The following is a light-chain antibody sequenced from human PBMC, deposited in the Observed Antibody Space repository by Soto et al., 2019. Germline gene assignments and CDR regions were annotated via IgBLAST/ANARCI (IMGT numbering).Light chain of an antibody. J-gene: IGLJ1*01. CDR2: EVS. V-gene: IGLV2-8*01. CDR3: NSYAGGNIFYV. Sequence: QSVLTQPPSASGSPGQSVTISCTGTGSDVGGYNSVSWYQQHPGKAPKLIIFEVSKRPSGVPDRFSGSKSGNTASLTVSGLQPEDEADYYCNSYAGGNIFYVFGTGTKVTV. CDR1: GSDVGGYNS.